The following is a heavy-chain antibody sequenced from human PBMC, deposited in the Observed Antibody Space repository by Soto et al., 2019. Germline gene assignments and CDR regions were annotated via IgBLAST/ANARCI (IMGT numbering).Heavy chain of an antibody. Sequence: PSETLSLTCTVSGGSVSSGSYYWSWIRQPPGKGLEWIGYIYYSGSTNYNPSLKSRVTISVDTSKNQFSLKLSSVTAADTAVYYCARSRGGYYGMDVWGQGTTVTVSS. CDR3: ARSRGGYYGMDV. V-gene: IGHV4-61*01. CDR2: IYYSGST. D-gene: IGHD3-10*01. CDR1: GGSVSSGSYY. J-gene: IGHJ6*02.